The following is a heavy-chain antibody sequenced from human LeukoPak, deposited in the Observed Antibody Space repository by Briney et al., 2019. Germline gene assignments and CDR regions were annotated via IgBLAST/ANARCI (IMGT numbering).Heavy chain of an antibody. D-gene: IGHD1-1*01. CDR1: GGSISSCY. Sequence: SETLSLTCTVSGGSISSCYWSWIRQPAGKGLEWIGRIYISGSTNYNPSLESRVTMSVDTSKNQFSLKLSSVTAADTAVYYCARDRGTWNDDGFDYWGQGTLVTVSS. CDR3: ARDRGTWNDDGFDY. V-gene: IGHV4-4*07. CDR2: IYISGST. J-gene: IGHJ4*02.